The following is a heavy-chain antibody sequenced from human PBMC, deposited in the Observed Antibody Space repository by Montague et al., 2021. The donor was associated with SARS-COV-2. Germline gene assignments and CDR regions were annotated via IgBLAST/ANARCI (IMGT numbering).Heavy chain of an antibody. Sequence: TLSLTCTVSGDSISSSACYWSWIRQHPGKGLEWIGYIYYTGSSYYNPTLRSRLTISVDTSKNQLSLKLNSVTAAETAVYYCARGGRAYCSGGSCYFVFDYWGQGTLVTVSS. CDR3: ARGGRAYCSGGSCYFVFDY. D-gene: IGHD2-15*01. CDR2: IYYTGSS. J-gene: IGHJ4*02. V-gene: IGHV4-31*03. CDR1: GDSISSSACY.